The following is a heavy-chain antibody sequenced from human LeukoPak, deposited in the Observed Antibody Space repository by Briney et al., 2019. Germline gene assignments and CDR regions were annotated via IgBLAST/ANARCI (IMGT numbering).Heavy chain of an antibody. CDR2: IWYDGSNK. J-gene: IGHJ6*02. CDR1: GFTFSSYG. CDR3: ARATIDGYSRPAYYYYYYGMDV. V-gene: IGHV3-33*01. Sequence: PGGSLRLSCAASGFTFSSYGMHWVRQAPGKGLEWVAVIWYDGSNKYYADSVKGRFTISRDNSKNTLYLQMNSLRAEDTAVYYCARATIDGYSRPAYYYYYYGMDVWGQGTTVTVSS. D-gene: IGHD5-24*01.